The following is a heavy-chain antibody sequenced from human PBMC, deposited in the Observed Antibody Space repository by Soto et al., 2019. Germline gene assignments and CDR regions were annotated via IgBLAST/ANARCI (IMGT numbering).Heavy chain of an antibody. J-gene: IGHJ3*02. D-gene: IGHD6-19*01. CDR1: GGSISSYY. V-gene: IGHV4-59*01. Sequence: SETLSLTCTVSGGSISSYYWSWIRQPPGKGLEWIGYIYYSGSTNYNPSLKSRVTISVDTSKNQFSLKLSSVTAADTAVYYCASWGLKQWSTDAFDIWGQGTMVTVSS. CDR2: IYYSGST. CDR3: ASWGLKQWSTDAFDI.